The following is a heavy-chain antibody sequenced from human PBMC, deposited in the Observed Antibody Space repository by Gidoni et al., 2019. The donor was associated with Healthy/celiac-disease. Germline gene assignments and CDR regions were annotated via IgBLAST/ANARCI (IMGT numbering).Heavy chain of an antibody. CDR2: IYYSGST. V-gene: IGHV4-39*01. D-gene: IGHD6-13*01. J-gene: IGHJ6*02. CDR3: ARHLIAAAGTTLDYYYYGMDV. Sequence: QLQLQESGPGLVKPSETLSLTCTVSGGSISSSSYYWGWIRQPPGKGLEWIGSIYYSGSTYYNPSLKSRVTISVDTSKNQFSLKLSSVTAADTAVYYCARHLIAAAGTTLDYYYYGMDVWGQGTTVTVSS. CDR1: GGSISSSSYY.